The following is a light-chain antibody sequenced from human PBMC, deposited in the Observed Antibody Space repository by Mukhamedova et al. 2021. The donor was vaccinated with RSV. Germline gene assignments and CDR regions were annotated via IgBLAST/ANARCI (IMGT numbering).Light chain of an antibody. CDR2: KAT. V-gene: IGKV1-5*03. J-gene: IGKJ2*01. Sequence: WYQRRVHGKAPKLLIYKATSLESGGPSRFCGSGSGTEFTLTVSGLQPDDSASYYCQQYNSPPYTFGQGTKLEL. CDR3: QQYNSPPYT.